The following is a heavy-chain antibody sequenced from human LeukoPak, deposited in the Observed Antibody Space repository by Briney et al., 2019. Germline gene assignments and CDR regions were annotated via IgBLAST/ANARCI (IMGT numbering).Heavy chain of an antibody. CDR2: IYYSGST. V-gene: IGHV4-59*01. Sequence: SETLSLTCTVSGGSISSYYWSWIRQPPGKGLEWVGYIYYSGSTNYNPSLKSRVTISVDTSKNQFSLKLSSVTAADTAVYYCARDDEEGALIYWGQGTLVTVSS. J-gene: IGHJ4*02. CDR3: ARDDEEGALIY. CDR1: GGSISSYY. D-gene: IGHD1-26*01.